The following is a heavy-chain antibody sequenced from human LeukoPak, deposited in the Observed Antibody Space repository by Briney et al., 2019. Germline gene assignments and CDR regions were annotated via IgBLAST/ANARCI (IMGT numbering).Heavy chain of an antibody. D-gene: IGHD3-10*01. V-gene: IGHV3-23*01. CDR1: GFTFSSYA. CDR3: AKHMVRGVNFDY. J-gene: IGHJ4*02. CDR2: ISGSGGST. Sequence: GGSLRLSCAASGFTFSSYAMSWVRQAPGKVLEWVSAISGSGGSTYYADSVKGRFTISRDNSKNTLYLQMNSLRAEDTAVYYCAKHMVRGVNFDYWGQGTLVTVSS.